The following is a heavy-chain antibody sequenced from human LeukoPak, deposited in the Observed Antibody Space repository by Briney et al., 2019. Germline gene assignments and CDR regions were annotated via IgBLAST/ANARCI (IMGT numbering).Heavy chain of an antibody. CDR3: ARRGSKTHVAAAGLLNNWFDP. J-gene: IGHJ5*02. CDR1: GGSISSYY. Sequence: TSETLSLTCTVSGGSISSYYWSWIRQPPGKGLEWIGEINHSGSTNYNPSLKSRVTISVDTSKNQFSLKLSSVTAADTAVYYCARRGSKTHVAAAGLLNNWFDPWGQGTLVTVSS. V-gene: IGHV4-34*01. CDR2: INHSGST. D-gene: IGHD6-13*01.